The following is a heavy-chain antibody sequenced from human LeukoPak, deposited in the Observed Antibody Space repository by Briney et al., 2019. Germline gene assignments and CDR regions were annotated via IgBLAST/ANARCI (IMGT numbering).Heavy chain of an antibody. CDR2: ISYDGSNK. CDR3: ARVPRALTIFGVVIDY. D-gene: IGHD3-3*01. Sequence: GGSLRLSCAASGFTFSSYAMHWVRQAPGKGLEWVAVISYDGSNKYYADSVKGRFTISRDNSKNTLYLQMNSLRADDTAVYYCARVPRALTIFGVVIDYWGQGTLVTVS. V-gene: IGHV3-30-3*01. CDR1: GFTFSSYA. J-gene: IGHJ4*02.